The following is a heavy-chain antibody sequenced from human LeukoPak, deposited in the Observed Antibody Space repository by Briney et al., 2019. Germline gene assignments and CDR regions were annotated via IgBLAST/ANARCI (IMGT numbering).Heavy chain of an antibody. V-gene: IGHV1-2*02. CDR2: INPNSGGT. D-gene: IGHD5-18*01. Sequence: ASVKASCKASGYTFTGYYMHWVRQAPGQGLEWMGWINPNSGGTNYAQKFQGRVTMTRDTSISTAYMELSRLRSDDTAVYYCARASRKLLRYSLTFDYWGQGTLVTVSS. CDR3: ARASRKLLRYSLTFDY. J-gene: IGHJ4*02. CDR1: GYTFTGYY.